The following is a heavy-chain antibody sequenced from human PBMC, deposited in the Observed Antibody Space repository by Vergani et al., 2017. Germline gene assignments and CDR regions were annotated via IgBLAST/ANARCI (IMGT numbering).Heavy chain of an antibody. CDR2: INPNSGGT. CDR3: ATRAPGYSGGWYSNYYYYGMYV. Sequence: QVQLVQSGAEVKKPGASVKVSCKAAGYTFTGYYMHWVRQAPGQGLEWMGWINPNSGGTNYEQKFQGRVTMTRDTSISTAYMWLSRVRSDDTAVYSCATRAPGYSGGWYSNYYYYGMYVWGQGTTVTVSS. V-gene: IGHV1-2*02. D-gene: IGHD6-19*01. J-gene: IGHJ6*02. CDR1: GYTFTGYY.